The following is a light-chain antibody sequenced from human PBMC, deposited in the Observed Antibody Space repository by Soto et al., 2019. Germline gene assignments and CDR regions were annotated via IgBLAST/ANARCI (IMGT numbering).Light chain of an antibody. CDR2: DVC. J-gene: IGLJ2*01. CDR3: SSYTTSTPLV. CDR1: SSDVGTYKY. V-gene: IGLV2-14*03. Sequence: QSVLTQPASVSASPGQSITISCTGTSSDVGTYKYVSWYQHHPRKAPKLMIYDVCNRPSGVSNRFSGSKSGNTASLIISGLQTRGGGYYYCSSYTTSTPLVLGGGTK.